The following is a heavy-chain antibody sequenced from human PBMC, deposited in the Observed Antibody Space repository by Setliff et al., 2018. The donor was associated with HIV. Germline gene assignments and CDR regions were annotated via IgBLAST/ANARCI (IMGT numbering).Heavy chain of an antibody. CDR2: FMYTDIHYVNYLN. CDR1: GDSISRRIYY. Sequence: NPSETLSLTCTVSGDSISRRIYYWSWIRQTPERGLEWSAYFMYTDIHYVNYLNYRNTSLASRLSISVDKSKNQFSLTLSSVTAADTAVYYCARARSDWYNVRPYYFDLWGQGTPVTVSS. D-gene: IGHD6-19*01. V-gene: IGHV4-30-4*01. J-gene: IGHJ4*02. CDR3: ARARSDWYNVRPYYFDL.